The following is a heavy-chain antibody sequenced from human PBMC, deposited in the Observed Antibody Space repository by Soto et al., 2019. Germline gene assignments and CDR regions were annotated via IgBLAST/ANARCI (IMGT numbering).Heavy chain of an antibody. D-gene: IGHD3-22*01. CDR3: ARDRVYYDSSGSKDY. J-gene: IGHJ4*02. Sequence: ASVKVSCKASGYTFTSYGISWVRQAPGQGLEWMGWISAYNGNTNYAQKLQGRVTMTTDTSTSTAYMELRSLRSDDTAVYYCARDRVYYDSSGSKDYWGQGTLVTSP. CDR1: GYTFTSYG. V-gene: IGHV1-18*01. CDR2: ISAYNGNT.